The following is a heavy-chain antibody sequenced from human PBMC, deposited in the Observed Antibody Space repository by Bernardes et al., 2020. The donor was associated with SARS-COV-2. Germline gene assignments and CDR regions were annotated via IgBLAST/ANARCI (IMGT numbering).Heavy chain of an antibody. CDR2: ISSNGGST. V-gene: IGHV3-64D*06. Sequence: GGSLRLSCSASGFPFSSYAMHWVRQAPGKGLEYISVISSNGGSTYYADSVKGRFTISRDNSKNKNTLYLQMSSLRGEDAAVYYCVKGPIYGGYSVDWGQGTLVTVSS. J-gene: IGHJ4*02. D-gene: IGHD4-17*01. CDR3: VKGPIYGGYSVD. CDR1: GFPFSSYA.